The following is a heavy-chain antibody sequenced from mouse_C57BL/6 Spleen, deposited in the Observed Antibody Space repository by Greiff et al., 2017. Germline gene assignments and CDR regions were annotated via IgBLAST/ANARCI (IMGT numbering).Heavy chain of an antibody. Sequence: EVQLQQSGAELVRPGASVTLSCTASGFNIKDDYMHWVKQRPEQGLEWIGWIDPENGGTEYASKFQGKAPITADTSSNTAYLQLSSLTSEDTAVYYCTTDGLVAERPHYWGQGTTLTVSS. V-gene: IGHV14-4*01. CDR2: IDPENGGT. J-gene: IGHJ2*01. CDR1: GFNIKDDY. CDR3: TTDGLVAERPHY. D-gene: IGHD1-1*01.